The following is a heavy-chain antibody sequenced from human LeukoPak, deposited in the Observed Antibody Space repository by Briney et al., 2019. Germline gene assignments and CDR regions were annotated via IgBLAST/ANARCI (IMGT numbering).Heavy chain of an antibody. J-gene: IGHJ4*02. V-gene: IGHV3-23*03. CDR1: GFTFSDYA. CDR2: IYSGGST. D-gene: IGHD2/OR15-2a*01. CDR3: ARGIYGRYSFDS. Sequence: QPGGSLRLSCAASGFTFSDYAMTWVRQTPGKGLEWVSVIYSGGSTYYADSVKGRFTISRDNSNNPLYLQKNSLRAEDTAVYYCARGIYGRYSFDSWGQGTLVAVSS.